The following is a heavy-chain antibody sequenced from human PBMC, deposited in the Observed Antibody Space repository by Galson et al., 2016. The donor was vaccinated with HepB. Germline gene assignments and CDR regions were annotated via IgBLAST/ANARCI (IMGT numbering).Heavy chain of an antibody. J-gene: IGHJ3*02. Sequence: SLRLSCAASGFTFSNYGMSWVRQAPGKGLEWVSAVSGSGDNTYYADSVKGRFTISRDNSRNTVYVQINSLRAEDTAIYYCAKDDDDYNDAFDIWGQGTMVTVSS. CDR3: AKDDDDYNDAFDI. D-gene: IGHD5-24*01. V-gene: IGHV3-23*01. CDR1: GFTFSNYG. CDR2: VSGSGDNT.